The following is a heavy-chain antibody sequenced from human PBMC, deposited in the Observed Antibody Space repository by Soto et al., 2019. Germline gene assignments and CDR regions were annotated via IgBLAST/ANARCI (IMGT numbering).Heavy chain of an antibody. Sequence: QLQLQESGSGLLKPSQTLSLNCSVSGDSISSGGLSWNWLRQSPGRGLEWIGYIYYPGLTYYNPSLKCLVPMSLAPSENQGSLRLSSVTAADSAVYYCARGKRSKTATAGTGWFDPWGPGTLVTVSS. CDR1: GDSISSGGLS. CDR2: IYYPGLT. V-gene: IGHV4-30-2*06. D-gene: IGHD6-13*01. J-gene: IGHJ5*02. CDR3: ARGKRSKTATAGTGWFDP.